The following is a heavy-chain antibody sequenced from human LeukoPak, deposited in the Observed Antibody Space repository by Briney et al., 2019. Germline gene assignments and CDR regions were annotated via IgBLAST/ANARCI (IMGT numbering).Heavy chain of an antibody. V-gene: IGHV3-64D*06. CDR3: VKDLFGTGSTSRGFDS. D-gene: IGHD2-2*01. CDR1: GFTFGTYT. Sequence: PGGSLRLSCSASGFTFGTYTMHWVRQAPGKGLEYVSAVSSSGGSTYYADSVKGRFTISRDNSRNTLYLQMSSLRTKDTAVYYCVKDLFGTGSTSRGFDSWGQGTLVTVSS. J-gene: IGHJ4*02. CDR2: VSSSGGST.